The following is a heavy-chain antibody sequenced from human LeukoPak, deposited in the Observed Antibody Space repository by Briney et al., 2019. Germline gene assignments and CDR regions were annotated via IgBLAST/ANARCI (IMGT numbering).Heavy chain of an antibody. CDR1: GGSISSYY. J-gene: IGHJ4*02. Sequence: SETLSLTCTVSGGSISSYYWSWIRQPPGKGLEWIGYIYYSGSTNYNPSLKSRVTISVDTSKNQFSLKLSSVTAADTAVYYCARGLGSYGFFDYWGQGTLVTVSS. D-gene: IGHD5-18*01. CDR3: ARGLGSYGFFDY. V-gene: IGHV4-59*01. CDR2: IYYSGST.